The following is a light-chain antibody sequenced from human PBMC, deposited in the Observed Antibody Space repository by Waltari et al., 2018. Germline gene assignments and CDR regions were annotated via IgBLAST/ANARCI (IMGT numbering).Light chain of an antibody. CDR2: KDK. Sequence: SYELTQPPSVSVSPGQTARITCSGDGLPTQNAYWYQQKAGQAPVMVVYKDKERPSGIPDRFSGSSSGKTVSLTISGVQAEDEADYYCQSTDRRGAVIFGGGTTLTVL. CDR3: QSTDRRGAVI. CDR1: GLPTQN. J-gene: IGLJ2*01. V-gene: IGLV3-25*03.